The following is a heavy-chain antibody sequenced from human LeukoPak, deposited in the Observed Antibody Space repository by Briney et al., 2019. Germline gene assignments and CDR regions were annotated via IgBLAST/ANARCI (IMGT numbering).Heavy chain of an antibody. D-gene: IGHD3-3*01. CDR2: IYYSGST. J-gene: IGHJ4*02. V-gene: IGHV4-59*08. CDR3: ARQPERFGAYSFDY. CDR1: GGSLTDSF. Sequence: SETLSDSCTKSGGSLTDSFARSSPQPPGQGLEWIGYIYYSGSTTYNPSLRSRVTLPLDTPKNQFTLKLGSVTAADTAVYYCARQPERFGAYSFDYWGQGTLVTVSS.